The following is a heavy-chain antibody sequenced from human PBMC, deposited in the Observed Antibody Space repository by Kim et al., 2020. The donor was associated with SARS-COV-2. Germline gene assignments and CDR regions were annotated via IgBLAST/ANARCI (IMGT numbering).Heavy chain of an antibody. CDR3: SAGDKTMSDYWFFDF. CDR1: GFTFKNAW. Sequence: GGSLRLSCSVSGFTFKNAWMGWARQAPGKGLEWVGLIKNKIDGGTADYAAPVKGRFSISRDDLKETLYLHMDSLKSEDTAVYFCSAGDKTMSDYWFFDFWGRGTVVTVS. CDR2: IKNKIDGGTA. J-gene: IGHJ2*01. V-gene: IGHV3-15*01.